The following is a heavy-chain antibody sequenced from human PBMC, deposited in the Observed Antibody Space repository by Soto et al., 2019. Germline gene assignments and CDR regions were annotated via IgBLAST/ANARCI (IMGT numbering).Heavy chain of an antibody. J-gene: IGHJ4*02. Sequence: EVQLLESGGGLVQPGGSLTLSCAASGFTFSSYGMSWVRQAPGKGLEWVSGISGSGGSTYYADSVKGRFSISRDNSKNTLFLQMNSLRAEDTALYYCAKARYYDSTGYLSYFDFWGQGTLVTVSS. CDR3: AKARYYDSTGYLSYFDF. V-gene: IGHV3-23*01. CDR1: GFTFSSYG. CDR2: ISGSGGST. D-gene: IGHD3-22*01.